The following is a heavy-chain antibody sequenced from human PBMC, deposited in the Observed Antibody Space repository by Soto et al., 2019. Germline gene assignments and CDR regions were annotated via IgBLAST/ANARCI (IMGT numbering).Heavy chain of an antibody. CDR2: INHSGST. V-gene: IGHV4-34*01. CDR3: ARGRNDLLLWFGESPGWFDP. D-gene: IGHD3-10*01. Sequence: SETLSLTCAVYGGSFSGYYWSWIRQPPGKGLEWIGEINHSGSTNYNPSLKSRVTISVDTSKNQFSLKLSSVTAADTAVYYCARGRNDLLLWFGESPGWFDPWGQGTLVTVSS. CDR1: GGSFSGYY. J-gene: IGHJ5*02.